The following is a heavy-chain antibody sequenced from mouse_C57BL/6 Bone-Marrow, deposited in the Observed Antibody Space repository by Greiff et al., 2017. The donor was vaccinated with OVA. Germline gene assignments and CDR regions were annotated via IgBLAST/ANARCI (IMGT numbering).Heavy chain of an antibody. D-gene: IGHD2-1*01. CDR2: ISSGGDYI. CDR1: GFTFSSYA. CDR3: TRLLDAMDY. Sequence: EVQGVESGEGLVKPGGSLKLSCAASGFTFSSYAMSWVRQTPEKRLEWVAYISSGGDYIYYAATVKGRFTISRDNARNTLYLQLSSLKSEDTAMYYCTRLLDAMDYWGQGTSVTVSS. J-gene: IGHJ4*01. V-gene: IGHV5-9-1*02.